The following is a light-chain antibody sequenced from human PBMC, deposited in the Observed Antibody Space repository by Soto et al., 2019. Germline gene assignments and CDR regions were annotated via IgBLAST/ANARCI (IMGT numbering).Light chain of an antibody. CDR1: SGSIASNY. J-gene: IGLJ2*01. V-gene: IGLV6-57*02. CDR2: EDN. CDR3: QSYDSSNHVV. Sequence: NFMLTQPHSVSESPGKTVTISCTGSSGSIASNYVQWYQQRPGSAPTTVIYEDNLRPSGVPDRFSGSIDSFSNSASLTISGLKTEDEADYYCQSYDSSNHVVFGGGTKLTVL.